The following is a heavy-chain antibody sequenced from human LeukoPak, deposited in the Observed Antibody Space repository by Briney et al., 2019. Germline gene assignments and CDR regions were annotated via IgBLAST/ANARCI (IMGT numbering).Heavy chain of an antibody. CDR1: GFTFSSYW. CDR3: ARGAAGYSGYDLVTYYFDY. D-gene: IGHD5-12*01. J-gene: IGHJ4*02. CDR2: IKQDGSEK. Sequence: GGSLRLSCAASGFTFSSYWMSWVRQAPGKGLEWVANIKQDGSEKYYVDSVKGRFTISRDNAKNSLYLQMNGLRAEDTAVYYCARGAAGYSGYDLVTYYFDYWGQGTLVTVSS. V-gene: IGHV3-7*01.